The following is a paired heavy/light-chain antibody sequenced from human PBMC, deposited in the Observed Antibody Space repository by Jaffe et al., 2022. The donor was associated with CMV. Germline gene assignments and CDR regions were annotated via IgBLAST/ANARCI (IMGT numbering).Heavy chain of an antibody. Sequence: QVQLQESGPGLVKPSETLSLTCTVSGGSISSYYWSWIRQPPGKGLEWIGYIYYSGSTNYNPSLKSRVTISVDTSKNQFSLKLSSVTAADTAVYYCARDRADSSGWYPHLGNAFDIWGQGTMVTVSS. CDR2: IYYSGST. V-gene: IGHV4-59*01. J-gene: IGHJ3*02. D-gene: IGHD6-19*01. CDR3: ARDRADSSGWYPHLGNAFDI. CDR1: GGSISSYY.
Light chain of an antibody. CDR3: QQRSNWPLGIT. Sequence: EIVLTQSPATLSLSPGERATLSCRASQSVSSYLAWYQQKPGQAPRLLIYDASNRATGIPARFSGSGSGTDFTLTISSLEPEDFAVYYCQQRSNWPLGITFGQGTRLEIK. J-gene: IGKJ5*01. CDR1: QSVSSY. CDR2: DAS. V-gene: IGKV3-11*01.